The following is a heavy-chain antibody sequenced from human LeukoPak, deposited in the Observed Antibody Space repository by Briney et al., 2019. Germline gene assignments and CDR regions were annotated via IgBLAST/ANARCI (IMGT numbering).Heavy chain of an antibody. D-gene: IGHD3-3*01. CDR1: GYTFTSYD. CDR2: XXXXXXNT. J-gene: IGHJ6*03. V-gene: IGHV1-8*01. Sequence: ASVKVSCKASGYTFTSYDINWVRQATGQGLEWMGWXXXXXXNTGYAQKFQGRVTMTRNTSISTAYMELSSLRSEDTAVYYCARTYYDFWSGLYYYYYMDVWGKGTTVTVSS. CDR3: ARTYYDFWSGLYYYYYMDV.